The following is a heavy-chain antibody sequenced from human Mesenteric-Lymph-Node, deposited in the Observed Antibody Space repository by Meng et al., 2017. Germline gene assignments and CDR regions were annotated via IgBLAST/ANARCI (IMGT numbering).Heavy chain of an antibody. D-gene: IGHD6-19*01. CDR1: GFTFSSYE. CDR3: ARDSSGWYALDY. Sequence: GESLKISCTASGFTFSSYEMNWVRQAPGKGLEWVANIKQDGSEKYYVDSVKGRFTISRDNAKNSLYLQMNSLRAEDTAVYYCARDSSGWYALDYWGQGTLVTVSS. V-gene: IGHV3-7*01. CDR2: IKQDGSEK. J-gene: IGHJ4*02.